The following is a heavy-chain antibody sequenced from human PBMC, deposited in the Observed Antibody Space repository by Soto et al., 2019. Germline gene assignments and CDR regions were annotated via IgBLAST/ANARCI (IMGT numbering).Heavy chain of an antibody. CDR3: ARRDTPPTGPYFDS. J-gene: IGHJ4*02. Sequence: SGPTLVKPTPTRTLTCTFSGFSLSTSVLGVGWILQPPGKALEWLALIYWNDDKRYSPSLKNRLTITRDTSKNQVVLTVTNMDPVDTATYYCARRDTPPTGPYFDSWGQGTLVTSPQ. D-gene: IGHD2-15*01. CDR1: GFSLSTSVLG. CDR2: IYWNDDK. V-gene: IGHV2-5*01.